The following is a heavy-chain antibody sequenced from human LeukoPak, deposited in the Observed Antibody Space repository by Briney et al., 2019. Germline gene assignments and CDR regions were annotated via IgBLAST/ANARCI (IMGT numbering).Heavy chain of an antibody. CDR1: RSTFSSKW. Sequence: GGSLRLSCTASRSTFSSKWMGWVRQAPGKGLEWVANINPDGTVKFYVGSVKGRFTISRDNAKNSLYLQMNSLRVEETAVYYCLMLGSSGTWGQGTLVTVSS. D-gene: IGHD3-10*01. CDR3: LMLGSSGT. V-gene: IGHV3-7*05. J-gene: IGHJ5*02. CDR2: INPDGTVK.